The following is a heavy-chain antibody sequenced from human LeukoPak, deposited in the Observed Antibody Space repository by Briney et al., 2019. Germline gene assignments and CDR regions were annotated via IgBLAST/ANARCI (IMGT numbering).Heavy chain of an antibody. CDR2: INRDGSMT. J-gene: IGHJ6*03. CDR1: GFTFRSFW. CDR3: ARPNTSSWYYMDV. D-gene: IGHD6-13*01. Sequence: PGGSLRLSCAASGFTFRSFWMHWVRQVPGKGLLGVSQINRDGSMTTYADSVKGRVTISRDNAKNTLFLQMNSLRVEDTGVYYCARPNTSSWYYMDVWGKGTAVTVSS. V-gene: IGHV3-74*01.